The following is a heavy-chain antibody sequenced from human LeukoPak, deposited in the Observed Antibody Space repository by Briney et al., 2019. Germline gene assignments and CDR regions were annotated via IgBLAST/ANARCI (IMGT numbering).Heavy chain of an antibody. Sequence: GGSLRLSCAAPGFIFSDYYMSWIRQAPGKGLEWGAYISSRGNGIFYADSVKGRFTISRDHAKNSLSLQLNSLRAEDTAVYYCAKGGIRYGYWFDHWGQGTLVTVSS. CDR3: AKGGIRYGYWFDH. CDR1: GFIFSDYY. CDR2: ISSRGNGI. D-gene: IGHD3-10*01. V-gene: IGHV3-11*01. J-gene: IGHJ5*02.